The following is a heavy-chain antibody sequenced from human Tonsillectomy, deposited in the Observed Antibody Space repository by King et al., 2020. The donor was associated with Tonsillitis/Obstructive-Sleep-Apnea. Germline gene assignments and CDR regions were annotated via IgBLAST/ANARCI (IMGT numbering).Heavy chain of an antibody. CDR3: ARVFCTTGACYRPFDN. CDR1: GSFSGFY. V-gene: IGHV4-34*01. J-gene: IGHJ4*02. D-gene: IGHD2-8*01. Sequence: VQLPQWGAGLLKSSETLSLTCAGGSFSGFYWSWIRQPPGKGLEWIGEIYHTASISYNPSIKSRVTMSVDTSKNHFSLKLRSVTAADTAVYYCARVFCTTGACYRPFDNWGQGTLVTVSS. CDR2: IYHTASI.